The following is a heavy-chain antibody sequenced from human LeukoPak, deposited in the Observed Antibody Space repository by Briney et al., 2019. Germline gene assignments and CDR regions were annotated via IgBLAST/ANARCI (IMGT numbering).Heavy chain of an antibody. CDR2: IYYSGST. CDR1: GGSISSYY. J-gene: IGHJ3*02. Sequence: PSQTLSLTCTVSGGSISSYYWSWIRQPPGKGLEWIGYIYYSGSTNYNPSLKSRVTISVDTSKNQFSLKLSSVTAADTAVYYCARDSQRWLQSHAFDIWGQGTMVTVSS. D-gene: IGHD5-24*01. CDR3: ARDSQRWLQSHAFDI. V-gene: IGHV4-59*01.